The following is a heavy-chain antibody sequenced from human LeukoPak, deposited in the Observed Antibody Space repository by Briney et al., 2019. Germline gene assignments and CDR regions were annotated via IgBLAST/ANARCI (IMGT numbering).Heavy chain of an antibody. V-gene: IGHV3-23*01. CDR2: ISGNGDST. Sequence: PGGSLRLSCAASGFTFSSYAMSWVRQAPGKGLEWVSAISGNGDSTYYADSVKGRLTISRDNSKNTLYLQMNSLRAEDTAVYYCAREGSGYSYGKFDYWGQGTLVTVSS. J-gene: IGHJ4*02. CDR3: AREGSGYSYGKFDY. D-gene: IGHD5-18*01. CDR1: GFTFSSYA.